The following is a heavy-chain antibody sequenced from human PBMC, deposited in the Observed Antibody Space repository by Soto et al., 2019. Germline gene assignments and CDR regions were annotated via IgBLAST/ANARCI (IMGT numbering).Heavy chain of an antibody. J-gene: IGHJ6*02. D-gene: IGHD5-12*01. CDR1: GYTFTGPG. V-gene: IGHV1-18*01. CDR2: ISTYNGDT. Sequence: QVQLVQSGAEVKKPGASVKVSCKASGYTFTGPGISWVRQAPGQGREWMGWISTYNGDTNYAQTFQGRVTMTTDTSTSTVNMEVRSLRSDDTAVYYCAREGVAPYYYYGMDVGGQGTPVTVSS. CDR3: AREGVAPYYYYGMDV.